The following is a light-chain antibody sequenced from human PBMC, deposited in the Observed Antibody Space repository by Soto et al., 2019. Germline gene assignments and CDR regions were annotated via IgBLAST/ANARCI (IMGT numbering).Light chain of an antibody. CDR1: QSVSSY. V-gene: IGKV3-11*01. CDR2: DAS. J-gene: IGKJ1*01. CDR3: QQRSNWLTWT. Sequence: EIVLTQSPATLSLSPEERATLSCRASQSVSSYLAWYQQKPGQAPRLLIYDASNRATGIPARFSGSGSGTDFTLTISSLEPEDFAVYYCQQRSNWLTWTFGQGTKVEIK.